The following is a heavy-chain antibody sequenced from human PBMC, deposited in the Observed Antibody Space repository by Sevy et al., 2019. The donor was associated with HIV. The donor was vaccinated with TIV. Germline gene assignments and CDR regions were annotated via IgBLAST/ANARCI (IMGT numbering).Heavy chain of an antibody. CDR1: GFTFGDYA. Sequence: GGSLRLSCTASGFTFGDYAMSWVRQAPGKGLEWVGFIRSKAYGGTTEYAASVKGRFTISRDDSKSIAYLQMNSLKTEDTAVCYCTRDQDYYGMDVWGQGTTVTVSS. J-gene: IGHJ6*02. V-gene: IGHV3-49*04. CDR2: IRSKAYGGTT. CDR3: TRDQDYYGMDV.